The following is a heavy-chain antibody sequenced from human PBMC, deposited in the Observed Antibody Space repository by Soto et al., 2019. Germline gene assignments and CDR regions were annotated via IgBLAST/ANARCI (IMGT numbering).Heavy chain of an antibody. CDR1: GFTFDDYA. CDR2: ISWNSGNI. J-gene: IGHJ6*02. D-gene: IGHD5-12*01. V-gene: IGHV3-9*01. Sequence: SLRLSCAASGFTFDDYAMHWVRQAPGKGLEWVSGISWNSGNIGYADSVKGRFTISRDNAKNSLDLQMNSLRPEDTALYYCAKDEYSWRGYGMDVWGQGTTVTVSS. CDR3: AKDEYSWRGYGMDV.